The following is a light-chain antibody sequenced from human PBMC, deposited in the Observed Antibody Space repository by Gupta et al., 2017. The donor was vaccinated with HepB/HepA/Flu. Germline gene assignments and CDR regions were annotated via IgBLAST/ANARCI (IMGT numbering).Light chain of an antibody. V-gene: IGLV2-11*01. CDR3: CSYAGSNTYV. J-gene: IGLJ1*01. CDR1: SSDVGGYNY. CDR2: DVN. Sequence: QSALTQPRSVSGSPGQSVAVSSTGSSSDVGGYNYVFWYQQHPGKAPKLMIYDVNKRPSGVPDRFSGSKSGNTASLTISGLQAEDESDYYCCSYAGSNTYVFGTGTTVSVL.